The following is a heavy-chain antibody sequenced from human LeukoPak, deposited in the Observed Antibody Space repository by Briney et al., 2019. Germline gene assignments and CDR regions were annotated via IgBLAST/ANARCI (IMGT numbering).Heavy chain of an antibody. CDR3: ARDSSSWFYYFYGMDV. Sequence: ASVKVSCKASGYIFTNFGISWVRQPPGQGLEWMGWISAYNDNTNYAQNLQGRLTMTTDTSTSTAYMELRSLRSDDTAVYYCARDSSSWFYYFYGMDVWGQGTTVTVSS. J-gene: IGHJ6*02. CDR1: GYIFTNFG. CDR2: ISAYNDNT. V-gene: IGHV1-18*01. D-gene: IGHD6-13*01.